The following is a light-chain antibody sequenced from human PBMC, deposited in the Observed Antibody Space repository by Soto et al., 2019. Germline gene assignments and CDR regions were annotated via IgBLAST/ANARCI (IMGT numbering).Light chain of an antibody. J-gene: IGKJ2*01. CDR3: QQYSSWPRYT. CDR1: QNINNN. CDR2: HAS. V-gene: IGKV3-15*01. Sequence: EIVMTQSPATLSVSPGDRATLSCRASQNINNNVAWYQQKPGQPPRLLIYHASTRAPGMPARFSGSGSGTEFTLTISSLQSEDFAVYYCQQYSSWPRYTFGQGTKLEIK.